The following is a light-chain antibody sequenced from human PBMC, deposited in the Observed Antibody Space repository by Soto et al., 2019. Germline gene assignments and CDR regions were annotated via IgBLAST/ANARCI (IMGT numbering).Light chain of an antibody. CDR2: EAS. J-gene: IGKJ5*01. V-gene: IGKV1-9*01. Sequence: DIQLTQSPSLLSASVGDRVTITCRASHGISTYLAWYQQKPGKAPKLMIYEASTLQSGVPSRFSGSGSGTEFTLTISGLLPEDFATYHCQQLNTLPFTFGQGTRREIK. CDR3: QQLNTLPFT. CDR1: HGISTY.